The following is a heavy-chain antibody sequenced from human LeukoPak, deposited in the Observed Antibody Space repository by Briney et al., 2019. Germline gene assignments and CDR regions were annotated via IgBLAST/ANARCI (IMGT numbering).Heavy chain of an antibody. V-gene: IGHV1-2*02. CDR1: GYTFTGDY. J-gene: IGHJ4*02. CDR3: ASGPSLGTTHPYFDY. CDR2: INPNNGGT. D-gene: IGHD2-15*01. Sequence: ASVKVSCKASGYTFTGDYMHWLRQAPGQGLEWMGWINPNNGGTNYAQRFQGRVTMTRDTSISTAYMDLSRLRFDDTAVYYCASGPSLGTTHPYFDYWGQGTLVTVSS.